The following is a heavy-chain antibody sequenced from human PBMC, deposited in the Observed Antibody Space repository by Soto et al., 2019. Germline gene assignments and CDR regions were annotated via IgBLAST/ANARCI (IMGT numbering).Heavy chain of an antibody. CDR1: GGSFSGYY. CDR3: ASLTGGSDYHYYMDV. CDR2: INYSGST. J-gene: IGHJ6*03. V-gene: IGHV4-34*01. Sequence: SETLSLTCAVYGGSFSGYYWSWIRQPPGKGLEWIGYINYSGSTNYNPSLKSRVTISVDTSKNQFSLKLSSVTAADTAVYYCASLTGGSDYHYYMDVWGKGTTVTVSS. D-gene: IGHD7-27*01.